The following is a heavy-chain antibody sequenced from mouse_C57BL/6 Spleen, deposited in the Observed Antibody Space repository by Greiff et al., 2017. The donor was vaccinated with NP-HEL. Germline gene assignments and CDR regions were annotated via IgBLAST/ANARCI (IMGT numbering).Heavy chain of an antibody. D-gene: IGHD3-2*02. CDR1: GFTFSDYG. CDR3: AREDSSGRFAY. J-gene: IGHJ3*01. V-gene: IGHV5-17*01. Sequence: EVHLVESGGGLVKPGGSLKLSCAASGFTFSDYGMHWVRQAPEKGLEWVAYISSGSSTIYYADTVKGRFTISRDNAKNTLFLQMTSLRSEDTAMYYCAREDSSGRFAYWGQGTLVTVSA. CDR2: ISSGSSTI.